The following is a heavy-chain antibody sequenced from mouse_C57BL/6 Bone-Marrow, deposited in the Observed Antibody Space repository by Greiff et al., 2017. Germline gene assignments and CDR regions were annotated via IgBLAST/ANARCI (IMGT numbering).Heavy chain of an antibody. V-gene: IGHV1-5*01. Sequence: VQLQQSGTVLARPGASVKMSCKTSGYTFTSYWMHWVKQRPGQGLEWIGAIYPGNSGTSYNQKFKGKAKLTAVTSASTAYMELRSLTTEDSAVYYCTRRGWDWYSDVWGTGTTVTVSS. CDR2: IYPGNSGT. CDR3: TRRGWDWYSDV. D-gene: IGHD3-3*01. CDR1: GYTFTSYW. J-gene: IGHJ1*03.